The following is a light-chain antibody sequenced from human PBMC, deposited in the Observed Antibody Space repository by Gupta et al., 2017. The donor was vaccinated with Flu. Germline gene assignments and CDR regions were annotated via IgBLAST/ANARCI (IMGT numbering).Light chain of an antibody. CDR3: QWSYNSTPART. J-gene: IGKJ2*01. CDR2: GTA. Sequence: QMTQSPASLSASVGDRVSITCRAGQNINGALNWVQQKAGEAPKLLISGTARLRSGVPSRDRCSSSGTEFTLTINMLQPEDSATDDCQWSYNSTPARTFGQGTKVEIK. CDR1: QNINGA. V-gene: IGKV1-39*01.